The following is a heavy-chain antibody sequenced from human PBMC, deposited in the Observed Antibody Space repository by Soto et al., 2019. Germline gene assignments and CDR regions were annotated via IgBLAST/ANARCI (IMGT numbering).Heavy chain of an antibody. D-gene: IGHD4-17*01. CDR2: IVVGSGNT. Sequence: ASVKVSCKASGFTFTSSAMQWVRQARGQRLEWIGWIVVGSGNTNYAQKFQERVTITRDMSTSTAYMEMNSLKTEDTAIYYCTTDSYMTNIIVRFDYWGHGTLVTVSS. CDR1: GFTFTSSA. CDR3: TTDSYMTNIIVRFDY. J-gene: IGHJ4*01. V-gene: IGHV1-58*02.